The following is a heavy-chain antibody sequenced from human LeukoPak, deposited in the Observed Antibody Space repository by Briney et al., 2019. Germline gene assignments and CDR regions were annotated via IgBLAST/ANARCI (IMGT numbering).Heavy chain of an antibody. Sequence: SETLSLTRTVSGGSISSYYWSWIRQPPGKGLEWIGYIYYSGSTNYNPSLKSRVTMSVDTSKNQFSLKLSSVTAADTAVYYCARGSPYYYGSGSYYNRLDYWGQGTLVTVSS. CDR2: IYYSGST. V-gene: IGHV4-59*12. D-gene: IGHD3-10*01. CDR3: ARGSPYYYGSGSYYNRLDY. J-gene: IGHJ4*02. CDR1: GGSISSYY.